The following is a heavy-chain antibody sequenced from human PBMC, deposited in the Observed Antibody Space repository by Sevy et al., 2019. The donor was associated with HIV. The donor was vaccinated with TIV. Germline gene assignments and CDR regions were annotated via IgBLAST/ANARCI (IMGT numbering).Heavy chain of an antibody. J-gene: IGHJ4*02. V-gene: IGHV3-33*01. CDR2: MWFDGSNT. D-gene: IGHD3-16*01. CDR1: GFTFSTYG. Sequence: GGSLRLSCAASGFTFSTYGMHWVRQAPGKGLEWVAVMWFDGSNTYYAGSVKGRFTSSRDIAKNTLHLQMNSLRAEDTAVYYCARDLEFYAYGDYGPAFMPDYWGQGTLVTVSS. CDR3: ARDLEFYAYGDYGPAFMPDY.